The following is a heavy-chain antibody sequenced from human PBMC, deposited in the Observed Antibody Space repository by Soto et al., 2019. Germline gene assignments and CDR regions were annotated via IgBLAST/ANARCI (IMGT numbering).Heavy chain of an antibody. Sequence: PSETLSLTCTVSGGSIRVQSYYWGWIRQPPGKGLEWIGSIYYSGSTNYNPSLKSRVTMSVDTSKNQFSLKLSSVTAADTAVYYCARDHGSSSRWFDPWGQGTLVTVSS. V-gene: IGHV4-39*07. CDR3: ARDHGSSSRWFDP. CDR2: IYYSGST. D-gene: IGHD6-6*01. J-gene: IGHJ5*02. CDR1: GGSIRVQSYY.